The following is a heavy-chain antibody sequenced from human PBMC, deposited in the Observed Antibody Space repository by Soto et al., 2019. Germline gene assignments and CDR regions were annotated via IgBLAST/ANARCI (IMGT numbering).Heavy chain of an antibody. D-gene: IGHD1-1*01. CDR1: GCSISSGGYY. V-gene: IGHV4-31*03. CDR3: AREERDFGAFDI. J-gene: IGHJ3*02. CDR2: ISYSGST. Sequence: SETLSLTCTFSGCSISSGGYYWSWIRQHPGKGLEWIGYISYSGSTYYNPSLKSRVTISVDTSKNQFSLMLTSVSAADTAVYYCAREERDFGAFDIWGQGTMVTVSS.